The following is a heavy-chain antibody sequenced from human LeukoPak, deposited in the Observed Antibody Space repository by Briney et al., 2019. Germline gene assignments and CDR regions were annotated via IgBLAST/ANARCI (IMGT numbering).Heavy chain of an antibody. Sequence: GGSLRLSCSASGFTFSTYEMNWVRQAPGKGLEWVSSISSRAGSIYYADSVKGRFTISRDNAKNSLYLQMNSLRDEDTAAYYCARVGALSSSWLLYWGQGTLVTVSS. D-gene: IGHD6-13*01. J-gene: IGHJ4*02. CDR3: ARVGALSSSWLLY. CDR2: ISSRAGSI. V-gene: IGHV3-48*03. CDR1: GFTFSTYE.